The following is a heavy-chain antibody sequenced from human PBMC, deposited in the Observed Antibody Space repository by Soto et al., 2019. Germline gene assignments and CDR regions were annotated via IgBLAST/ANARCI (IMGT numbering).Heavy chain of an antibody. Sequence: QVQLVQSGAEVKKPGASVKVSCKESGYTFTSYDINWVRQATGQGLEWMGWMNPNSGNTGYAQKFQCRVTMTRNTAISTAYMELSSLRSEDTAVYYCASMATSFLSCYYYYFDYLGQVTLVTVSS. V-gene: IGHV1-8*01. D-gene: IGHD3-3*01. CDR3: ASMATSFLSCYYYYFDY. CDR1: GYTFTSYD. CDR2: MNPNSGNT. J-gene: IGHJ4*02.